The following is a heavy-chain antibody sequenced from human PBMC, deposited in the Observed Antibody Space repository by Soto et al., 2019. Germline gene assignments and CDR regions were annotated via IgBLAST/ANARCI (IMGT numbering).Heavy chain of an antibody. D-gene: IGHD2-8*02. V-gene: IGHV3-13*01. J-gene: IGHJ5*02. CDR2: IGTVADT. Sequence: EVQLVESGGGLVQPGGSLRLSCAASGFTFSTYDMHWVRQAPGKGLEWVSAIGTVADTFYADSVKGRFTISRENAKSSLYLQMNSLTAGDPAVYHCARQAAYWHGGGGWFDPWGQGTLVTVSS. CDR3: ARQAAYWHGGGGWFDP. CDR1: GFTFSTYD.